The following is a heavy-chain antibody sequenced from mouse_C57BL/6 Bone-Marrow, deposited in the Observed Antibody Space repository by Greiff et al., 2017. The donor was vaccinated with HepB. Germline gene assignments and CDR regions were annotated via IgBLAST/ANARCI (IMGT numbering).Heavy chain of an antibody. CDR3: ARKPSQDIYYDYLYAMDY. J-gene: IGHJ4*01. CDR1: GFSLTSYA. D-gene: IGHD2-4*01. V-gene: IGHV2-9-1*01. Sequence: VMLVESGPGLVAPSQSLSITCTVSGFSLTSYAISWVRQPPGKGLEWLGVIWTGGGTNYNSALKSRLSISKDNSKSQVFLKMNSLQTDDTARYYCARKPSQDIYYDYLYAMDYWGQGTSVTVSS. CDR2: IWTGGGT.